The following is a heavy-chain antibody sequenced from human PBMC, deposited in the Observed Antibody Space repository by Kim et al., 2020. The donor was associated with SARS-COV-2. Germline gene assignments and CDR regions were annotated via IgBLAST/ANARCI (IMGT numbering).Heavy chain of an antibody. CDR1: GYTFTSYA. V-gene: IGHV1-3*01. D-gene: IGHD3-10*01. CDR2: INAGNGNT. Sequence: ASVKVSCKASGYTFTSYAMHWVRQAPGQRLEWMGWINAGNGNTKYSQKFQGRVTITRDTSASTAYMELSSLRSEDTAVYYCARDPLWFGELFYQPGKEGMDVWGQGTTVTVSS. J-gene: IGHJ6*02. CDR3: ARDPLWFGELFYQPGKEGMDV.